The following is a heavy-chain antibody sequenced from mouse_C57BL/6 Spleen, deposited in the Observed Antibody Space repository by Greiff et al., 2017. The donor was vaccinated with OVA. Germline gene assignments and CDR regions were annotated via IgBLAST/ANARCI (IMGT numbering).Heavy chain of an antibody. D-gene: IGHD1-1*01. CDR2: ISYSGST. V-gene: IGHV3-8*01. Sequence: ESGPGLAKPSQTLSLTCSVTGYSITSDYWNWIRQFPGNKLEYMGYISYSGSTYYNPSLKSRISITRDTSKNQYYLQLNSVTTEDTATYYCARLASSYEGRFDYWGQGTTLTVSS. CDR3: ARLASSYEGRFDY. J-gene: IGHJ2*01. CDR1: GYSITSDY.